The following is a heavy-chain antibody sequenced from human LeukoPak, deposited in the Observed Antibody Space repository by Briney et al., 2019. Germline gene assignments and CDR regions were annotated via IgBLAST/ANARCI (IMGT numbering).Heavy chain of an antibody. V-gene: IGHV3-48*01. J-gene: IGHJ4*02. Sequence: GGSLRLSCAASEFIFNTYSMNWVRQAPGKGLEWVSYISSSGGTMYYADSVKGRFTISRDNANNSLYLQLNSLTVEDTAVYYCARDLDYGLDYWGQGTLVTVSS. CDR3: ARDLDYGLDY. D-gene: IGHD4-17*01. CDR1: EFIFNTYS. CDR2: ISSSGGTM.